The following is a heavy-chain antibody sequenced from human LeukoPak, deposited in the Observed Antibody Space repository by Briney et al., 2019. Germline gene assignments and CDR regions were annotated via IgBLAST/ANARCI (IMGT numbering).Heavy chain of an antibody. CDR2: IWYDGSNQ. CDR1: GFTFSSYG. V-gene: IGHV3-33*01. D-gene: IGHD5-18*01. J-gene: IGHJ4*02. Sequence: GGSLRLSCAASGFTFSSYGMHWVRQAPGKGLEWVAVIWYDGSNQYYADSVKGRFTISRDNSKNTLYLQMNSLRAEDTAVYYCARVGWDTAMVTAHFDYWGQGTLVTVSS. CDR3: ARVGWDTAMVTAHFDY.